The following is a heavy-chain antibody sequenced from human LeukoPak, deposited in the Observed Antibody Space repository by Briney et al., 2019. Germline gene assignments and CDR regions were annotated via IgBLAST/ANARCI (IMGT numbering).Heavy chain of an antibody. J-gene: IGHJ3*02. CDR2: IYYSGST. D-gene: IGHD1-26*01. CDR3: ASSRGSYLDAFDI. V-gene: IGHV4-39*01. Sequence: SETLSLTCTVSGGSISSYYWGWIRQPPGKGLEWIGSIYYSGSTYYNPSLKSRVTISVDTSKNQFSLKLSSVTAADTAVYYCASSRGSYLDAFDIWGQGTMVAVSS. CDR1: GGSISSYY.